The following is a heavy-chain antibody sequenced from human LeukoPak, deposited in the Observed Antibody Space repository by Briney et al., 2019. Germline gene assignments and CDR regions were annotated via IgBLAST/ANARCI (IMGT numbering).Heavy chain of an antibody. CDR3: ARVGTTYGCYYYMDV. CDR1: GGSFSGYY. J-gene: IGHJ6*03. D-gene: IGHD1-14*01. Sequence: SETLSLTCAVYGGSFSGYYWSWIRQPPGKGLEWIGEINHSGSTNYNPSLKSRVTISVDTSRNQFSLKLSSVTAADTAVYYCARVGTTYGCYYYMDVWGKGTTVTVSS. CDR2: INHSGST. V-gene: IGHV4-34*01.